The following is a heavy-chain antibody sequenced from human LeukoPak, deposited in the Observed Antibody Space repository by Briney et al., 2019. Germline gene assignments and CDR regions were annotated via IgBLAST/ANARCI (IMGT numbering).Heavy chain of an antibody. V-gene: IGHV4-4*07. CDR2: IYTSGST. CDR1: GGSISSYY. CDR3: ARGMKNSPVVVPAAFDY. Sequence: SETLSLTCTVSGGSISSYYWSWIRQPAGKGLEWIGRIYTSGSTNYNPSLKSRVTMSVDTSKNQFSLKLSSVTAADTAVYYCARGMKNSPVVVPAAFDYWGQGTLVTVSS. J-gene: IGHJ4*02. D-gene: IGHD2-2*01.